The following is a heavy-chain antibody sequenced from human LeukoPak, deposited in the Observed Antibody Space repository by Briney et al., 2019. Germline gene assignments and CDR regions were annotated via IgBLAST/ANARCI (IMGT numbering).Heavy chain of an antibody. CDR3: ARGAGVVKFDY. V-gene: IGHV3-64*01. J-gene: IGHJ4*02. CDR1: GFTFSTYT. D-gene: IGHD3-10*01. Sequence: GGSLRLSCVASGFTFSTYTMHWVRQSPGKALEYVSSISGNGGSTEYANSVKGRFTISRDNSKNTLFLQMGSLRAEDTAVYYCARGAGVVKFDYWGQGTLATVSS. CDR2: ISGNGGST.